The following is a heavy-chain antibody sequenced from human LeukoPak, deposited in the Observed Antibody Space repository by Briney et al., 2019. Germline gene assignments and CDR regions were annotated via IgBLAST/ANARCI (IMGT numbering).Heavy chain of an antibody. Sequence: SETLSLTCTVSGGSISSYYWSWIRQPAGKGLEWIGRIYTSGSTNYNPSLKSRVTMSVDTSKNQFSLKLSSVTAADTAVYYCARVSGSTYYCYYGMDVWGQGTTVTVSS. V-gene: IGHV4-4*07. CDR3: ARVSGSTYYCYYGMDV. CDR2: IYTSGST. D-gene: IGHD1-26*01. J-gene: IGHJ6*02. CDR1: GGSISSYY.